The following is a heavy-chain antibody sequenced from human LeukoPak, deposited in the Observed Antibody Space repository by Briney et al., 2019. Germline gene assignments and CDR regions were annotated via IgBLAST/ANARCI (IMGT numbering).Heavy chain of an antibody. J-gene: IGHJ6*02. Sequence: ASVKVSCKASGFTFTSSAVQWVRQARGQRLEWIGWIVVGSGNTNYAQKFQERVTITRDMSTSTAYMELSSLRSEDTAVYYCAAPYDFWSGYHYGMDVWGQGTTVTVPS. D-gene: IGHD3-3*01. CDR1: GFTFTSSA. CDR3: AAPYDFWSGYHYGMDV. CDR2: IVVGSGNT. V-gene: IGHV1-58*01.